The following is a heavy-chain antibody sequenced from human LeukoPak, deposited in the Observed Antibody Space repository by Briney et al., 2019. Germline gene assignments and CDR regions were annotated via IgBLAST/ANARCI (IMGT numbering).Heavy chain of an antibody. V-gene: IGHV3-48*03. CDR2: ISSSGSTI. D-gene: IGHD3-10*01. Sequence: GGSLRLSCAASGFTFSSYEMNWVRQAPGKGLEWVSYISSSGSTIYYADSVRGRFTISRDNAKNSLYLQMNSLRAEDTAVYYCARAGRYVVRGVDGNMDVWGKGTTVTVSS. CDR1: GFTFSSYE. J-gene: IGHJ6*03. CDR3: ARAGRYVVRGVDGNMDV.